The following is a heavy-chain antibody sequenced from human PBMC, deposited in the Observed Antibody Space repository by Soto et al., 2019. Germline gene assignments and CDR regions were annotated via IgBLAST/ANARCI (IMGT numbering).Heavy chain of an antibody. CDR3: ARPHRVKVYGSGSYYDY. CDR1: GFTFINAW. D-gene: IGHD3-10*01. Sequence: SLRLSCAASGFTFINAWINWVRQAPGKGLEWVANIKQDGSEKYYVDSVKGRFTISRDNAKNSLYLQMNSLRAEDTAVYYCARPHRVKVYGSGSYYDYWGQGTLVTSPQ. J-gene: IGHJ4*02. CDR2: IKQDGSEK. V-gene: IGHV3-7*01.